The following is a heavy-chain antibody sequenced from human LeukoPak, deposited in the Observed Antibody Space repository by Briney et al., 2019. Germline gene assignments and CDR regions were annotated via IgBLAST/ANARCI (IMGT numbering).Heavy chain of an antibody. CDR2: IYYSGST. V-gene: IGHV4-31*03. D-gene: IGHD3-10*01. CDR3: ARGPKGSGSFDYFDY. CDR1: GGSISSGGYY. J-gene: IGHJ4*02. Sequence: SETLSLTCTVSGGSISSGGYYWSWIRQHPGKGLEWIGYIYYSGSTYYNPSLKSRVTISVDTSKNLFSLKLSSVTAADTAVYYCARGPKGSGSFDYFDYWGQGTLVTVSS.